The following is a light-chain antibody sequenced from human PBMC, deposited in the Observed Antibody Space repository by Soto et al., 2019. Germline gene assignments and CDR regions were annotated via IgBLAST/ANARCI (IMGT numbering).Light chain of an antibody. CDR3: QQYGNSRGT. CDR1: QSVSSNQ. Sequence: EIVMTQSPATLSVSPGERATLSCRASQSVSSNQLAWYQQKPGQAPSLLIYGASSRATGIPDRFSGSGSGTDFTLTISRLEPEDFAVYYCQQYGNSRGTFGQGTKVDIK. V-gene: IGKV3-20*01. J-gene: IGKJ1*01. CDR2: GAS.